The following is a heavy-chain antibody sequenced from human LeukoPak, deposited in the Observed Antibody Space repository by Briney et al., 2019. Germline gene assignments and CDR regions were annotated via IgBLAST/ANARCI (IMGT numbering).Heavy chain of an antibody. CDR1: GFTFSNAW. D-gene: IGHD6-13*01. CDR3: TTQISSSWATTGAFDI. V-gene: IGHV3-15*01. CDR2: IKSKTDGGTT. Sequence: GGSLRLSCAASGFTFSNAWMSWVRQAPGKGLEWVVRIKSKTDGGTTDYAAPVKGRFTISRDDSKNTLYLQMNSLKTEDTAVYYCTTQISSSWATTGAFDIWGQGTMVTVSS. J-gene: IGHJ3*02.